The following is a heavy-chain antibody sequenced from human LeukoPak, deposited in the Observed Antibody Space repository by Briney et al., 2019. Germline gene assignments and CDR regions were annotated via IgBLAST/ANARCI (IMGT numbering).Heavy chain of an antibody. V-gene: IGHV4-34*01. Sequence: PSETLSLTCAVSGGSFSGYYWSWIRQPPGKGLEWIGVINHSGSTNYNPSLKSRVDISVETSKNLFSLKLSSVTAADTAVYYCARKGGYSYGYSFDYWGQGTLVIVSS. CDR1: GGSFSGYY. J-gene: IGHJ4*02. CDR3: ARKGGYSYGYSFDY. CDR2: INHSGST. D-gene: IGHD5-18*01.